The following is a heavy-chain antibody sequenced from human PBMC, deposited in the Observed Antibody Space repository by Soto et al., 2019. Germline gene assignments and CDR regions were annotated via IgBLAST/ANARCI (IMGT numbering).Heavy chain of an antibody. CDR3: ATSEAGTVLEYFQH. CDR2: ICWDDDK. Sequence: QITLKESGPTLVKPTQTLTLTCTFSGFSLSTSGVGVVWIRQPPGKALEWLALICWDDDKRYSPSLKSRLTITKDTSKNQVVLTMTNMDPVDTATYYCATSEAGTVLEYFQHWGQGTLVTVSS. D-gene: IGHD6-13*01. J-gene: IGHJ1*01. CDR1: GFSLSTSGVG. V-gene: IGHV2-5*02.